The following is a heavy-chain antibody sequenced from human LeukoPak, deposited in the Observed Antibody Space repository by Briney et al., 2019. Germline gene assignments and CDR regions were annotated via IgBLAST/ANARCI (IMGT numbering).Heavy chain of an antibody. V-gene: IGHV3-23*01. CDR3: AKDLRYNDYGGNANFDY. J-gene: IGHJ4*02. CDR2: ISGSGGST. CDR1: GFTFSSYA. Sequence: GGSLRLSCAASGFTFSSYAMSWVRQAPGKGLEWVSAISGSGGSTYYVDAVKGRFTISRDNSKKMLYLQMNSLRAEDTAEYYCAKDLRYNDYGGNANFDYWGQGTLVTVSS. D-gene: IGHD4-23*01.